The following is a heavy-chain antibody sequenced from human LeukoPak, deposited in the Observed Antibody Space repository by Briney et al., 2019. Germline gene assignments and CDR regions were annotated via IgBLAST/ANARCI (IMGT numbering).Heavy chain of an antibody. J-gene: IGHJ4*02. CDR1: GFTFDNYA. CDR3: AKVRVTYSSGFFFDY. V-gene: IGHV3-9*01. Sequence: TGGSLRLSCAASGFTFDNYAMHWVRQATGKGLEWLSIISWNSGYIGYADSVKGRFTISRDNAKKSLDLQMNSLRAEDTAFYYCAKVRVTYSSGFFFDYWRQGTLVTVSS. D-gene: IGHD6-19*01. CDR2: ISWNSGYI.